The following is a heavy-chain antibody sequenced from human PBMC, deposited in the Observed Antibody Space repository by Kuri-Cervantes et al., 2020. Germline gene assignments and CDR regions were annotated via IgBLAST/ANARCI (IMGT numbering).Heavy chain of an antibody. CDR3: ARDPRGYCSSTSCN. D-gene: IGHD2-2*01. V-gene: IGHV4-30-2*01. CDR1: GGSISSGGYS. J-gene: IGHJ4*02. CDR2: IYHSGST. Sequence: SQTLSLTCAVSGGSISSGGYSWSWIRQPPGKGLEWIGYIYHSGSTYYNPSLKSRVTISVDKSKNQFSLKLSSVTAADTAVYYCARDPRGYCSSTSCNWGQGTLVTVSS.